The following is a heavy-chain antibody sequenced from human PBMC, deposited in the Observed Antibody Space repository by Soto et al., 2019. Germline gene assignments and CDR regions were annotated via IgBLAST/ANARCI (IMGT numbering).Heavy chain of an antibody. D-gene: IGHD2-15*01. CDR1: GITFNRSA. J-gene: IGHJ6*02. V-gene: IGHV1-58*02. Sequence: SVKVFCKASGITFNRSAIQWVRQARGQRLEWVGWIVVGSNNRDYAQKFQERVTITSDMSTSTVYMELSSLSSEDTAVYYCAAVQESPYSMGIWGQGTTVTVSS. CDR3: AAVQESPYSMGI. CDR2: IVVGSNNR.